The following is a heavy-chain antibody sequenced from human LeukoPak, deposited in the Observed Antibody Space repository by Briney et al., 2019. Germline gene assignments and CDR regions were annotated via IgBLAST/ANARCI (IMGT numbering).Heavy chain of an antibody. CDR2: ISYSGTT. V-gene: IGHV4-59*08. J-gene: IGHJ4*02. D-gene: IGHD6-19*01. CDR3: ARHLSSGWSDY. Sequence: KPSETLSLTCTVSGGSISSYYWSWIRQPPGKGLEWIGYISYSGTTDYNPSLWGRVTISVDTSKNQFSLKLTSVTAADTAIYYCARHLSSGWSDYWGQGTLVTVSS. CDR1: GGSISSYY.